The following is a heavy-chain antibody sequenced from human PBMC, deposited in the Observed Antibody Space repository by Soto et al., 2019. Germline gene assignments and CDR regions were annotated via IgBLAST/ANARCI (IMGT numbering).Heavy chain of an antibody. Sequence: GGSLRLSCVASGFIFSSYGIHWVRQAPGKGLEWVAVISYDGSKKYYEDSVKGRFTISRDNSKNTVYLQMSSPRTEDTAVYYCAKESDYPYGMDVWGQGTTVTVSS. CDR3: AKESDYPYGMDV. CDR2: ISYDGSKK. CDR1: GFIFSSYG. J-gene: IGHJ6*02. V-gene: IGHV3-30*18.